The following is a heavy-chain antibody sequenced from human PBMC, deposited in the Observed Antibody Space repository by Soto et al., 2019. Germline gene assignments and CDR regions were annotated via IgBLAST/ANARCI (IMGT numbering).Heavy chain of an antibody. Sequence: GGSLRLSCAASGFTFSSCWMSWVRQAPGKGLEWVANIKEDGSEKYYVDSVKGRFTISRDNTKDSLYLQMNSLRAEDTAVYYCARDRSTMVRGGMGYWGQGALVTVSS. V-gene: IGHV3-7*03. D-gene: IGHD3-10*01. J-gene: IGHJ4*02. CDR2: IKEDGSEK. CDR3: ARDRSTMVRGGMGY. CDR1: GFTFSSCW.